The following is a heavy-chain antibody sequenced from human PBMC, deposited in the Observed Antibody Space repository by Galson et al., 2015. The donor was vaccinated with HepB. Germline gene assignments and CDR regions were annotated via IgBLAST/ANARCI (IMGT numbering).Heavy chain of an antibody. D-gene: IGHD6-6*01. CDR2: ISGSGGST. CDR1: GFTFSSYA. J-gene: IGHJ4*02. CDR3: AKRPWGGSIAAPLWFDY. V-gene: IGHV3-23*01. Sequence: SLRLSCAASGFTFSSYAMSWVRQAPGKGLEWVSAISGSGGSTYYADSVKGRFTISRDNSKNTLYLQMNSLRAEDTAVYYCAKRPWGGSIAAPLWFDYWGQGTLV.